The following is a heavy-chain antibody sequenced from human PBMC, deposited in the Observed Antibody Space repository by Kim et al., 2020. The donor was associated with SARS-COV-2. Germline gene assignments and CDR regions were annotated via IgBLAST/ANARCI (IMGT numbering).Heavy chain of an antibody. V-gene: IGHV3-23*01. Sequence: GGSLRLSCAASGFTFSNYAMNWVRQTPGKGLEWVASIVYSGGDIYLADSVKGRFTISRDNSKNTLYLQMNNLRVEDTAVYYCAKASLGHCTGFICYYFD. CDR1: GFTFSNYA. D-gene: IGHD2-8*02. CDR3: AKASLGHCTGFICYYFD. J-gene: IGHJ4*01. CDR2: IVYSGGDI.